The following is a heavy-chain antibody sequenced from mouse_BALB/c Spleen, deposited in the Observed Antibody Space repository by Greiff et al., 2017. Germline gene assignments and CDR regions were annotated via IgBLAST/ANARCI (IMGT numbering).Heavy chain of an antibody. D-gene: IGHD2-4*01. CDR1: GFDFSRYW. CDR2: INPDSSTI. J-gene: IGHJ4*01. V-gene: IGHV4-1*02. CDR3: ARPGYDYDANAMDY. Sequence: EVKLLESGGGLVQPGGSLKLSCADSGFDFSRYWMSWVRQAPGKGLEWIGEINPDSSTINYTPSLKDKFIISRDNAKNTLYLQMSKVRSEDTALYYCARPGYDYDANAMDYWGQGTSVTVSS.